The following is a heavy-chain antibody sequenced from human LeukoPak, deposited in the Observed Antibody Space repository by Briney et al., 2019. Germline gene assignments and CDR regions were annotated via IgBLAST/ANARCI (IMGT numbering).Heavy chain of an antibody. D-gene: IGHD6-6*01. CDR3: ARGIWSSSSFGY. J-gene: IGHJ4*02. Sequence: SETLSLTCTVSGGSISSYYWSWIRQPPGKGLEWIGYIYTSGSTNYNPSLKSRVTISVDTSKNQFSLNLNSVTAADTAVYYCARGIWSSSSFGYWGQGTLVTVSS. CDR1: GGSISSYY. CDR2: IYTSGST. V-gene: IGHV4-4*09.